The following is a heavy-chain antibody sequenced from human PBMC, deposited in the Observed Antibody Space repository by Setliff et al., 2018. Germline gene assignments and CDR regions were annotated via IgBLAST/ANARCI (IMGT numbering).Heavy chain of an antibody. J-gene: IGHJ2*01. CDR3: AREAPRDWYFDL. CDR1: GGSISSSSYY. Sequence: SETLSLTCTVSGGSISSSSYYWGWIRQPPGKGLEWIGSIYYSGSTYYNPSLKSRVTISVDTSKNQFSLKLSSVTAADTAVYYCAREAPRDWYFDLWGRGTLVTVSS. V-gene: IGHV4-39*07. CDR2: IYYSGST.